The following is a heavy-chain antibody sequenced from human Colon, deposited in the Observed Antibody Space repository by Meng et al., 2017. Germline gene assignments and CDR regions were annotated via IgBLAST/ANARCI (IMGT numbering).Heavy chain of an antibody. CDR3: ARIRPRLGGKTFDP. CDR1: GGSFSGYY. CDR2: INHSGST. D-gene: IGHD3-16*01. Sequence: QVQLQKWGAGLLKPSETLSLTCAVYGGSFSGYYWSWIRQPPGKGLEWIGEINHSGSTNYNPSLKSRVTISVDTSKNQFSLKLSSVTAADTAVYYCARIRPRLGGKTFDPWGQGTLVTVSS. V-gene: IGHV4-34*01. J-gene: IGHJ5*02.